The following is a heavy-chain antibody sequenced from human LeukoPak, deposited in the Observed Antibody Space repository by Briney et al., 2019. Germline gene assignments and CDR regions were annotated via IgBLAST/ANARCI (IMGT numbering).Heavy chain of an antibody. V-gene: IGHV3-48*01. J-gene: IGHJ4*02. Sequence: PGGSLRLSCAASGFTFSSYSMNWVRQAPGKGLEWVSYISSSSSTIYYADSVKGRFTISRDNAKNSLYLQMNSLRAEDTAVYYCAKDPFSSWFPSFDYWGQGTLVTVSS. CDR3: AKDPFSSWFPSFDY. D-gene: IGHD6-13*01. CDR1: GFTFSSYS. CDR2: ISSSSSTI.